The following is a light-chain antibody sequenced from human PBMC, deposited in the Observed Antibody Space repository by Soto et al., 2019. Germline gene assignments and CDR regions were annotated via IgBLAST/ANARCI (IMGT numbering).Light chain of an antibody. CDR3: QQRSDWPWT. J-gene: IGKJ1*01. Sequence: TLSLSPGERGTLSCRASESVTDYLAWYQQKPGQAPRLLVYDVSYRAAGIPTRFSGGGSGTDFTLTISNVGPEDFAVYYCQQRSDWPWTFGQGTKVDIK. V-gene: IGKV3-11*01. CDR2: DVS. CDR1: ESVTDY.